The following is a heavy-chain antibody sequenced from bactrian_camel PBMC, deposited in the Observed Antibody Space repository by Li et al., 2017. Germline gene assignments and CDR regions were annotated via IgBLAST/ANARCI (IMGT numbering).Heavy chain of an antibody. CDR3: AARWPSTANCDSDLHEYNS. V-gene: IGHV3S1*01. Sequence: HVQLVESGGGSVQAGGSLRLSCAFDAYTPANVRMAWFRQAPGKEREAVAAHYTGTATTYVADSVKGRFTISKGTVPHTLYLQMDNLKPEDTAIYFCAARWPSTANCDSDLHEYNSWGQGTQVTVS. CDR2: HYTGTATT. CDR1: AYTPANVR. J-gene: IGHJ4*01. D-gene: IGHD3*01.